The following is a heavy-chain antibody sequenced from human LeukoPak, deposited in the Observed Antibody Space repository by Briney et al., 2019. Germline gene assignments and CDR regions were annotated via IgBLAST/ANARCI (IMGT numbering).Heavy chain of an antibody. V-gene: IGHV1-46*01. J-gene: IGHJ5*02. Sequence: ASVKVSCKASGYTFTSYYMHWVRQAPGQGLEWMGIINPSGGSTSYAQKFQGRVTMTRDMSTSTVYMELSSLRSEDTAVYYCARDGYGEGDILTGAPSWFDPWGQGTLVTVSS. CDR3: ARDGYGEGDILTGAPSWFDP. CDR1: GYTFTSYY. D-gene: IGHD3-9*01. CDR2: INPSGGST.